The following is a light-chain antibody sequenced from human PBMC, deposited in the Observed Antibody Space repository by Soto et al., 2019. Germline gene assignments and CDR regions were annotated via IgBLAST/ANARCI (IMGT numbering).Light chain of an antibody. CDR1: QSISSW. J-gene: IGKJ4*01. V-gene: IGKV1-5*03. CDR2: QAS. CDR3: QQYNSYLIT. Sequence: DIQMTQSPSSLSSSLVDRVTITCRASQSISSWLAWYQQKPGKAPKLLIYQASSLESGVPSRFSGSESGTEFTLTISSLQPDDFATYYCQQYNSYLITFGGGTKVDIK.